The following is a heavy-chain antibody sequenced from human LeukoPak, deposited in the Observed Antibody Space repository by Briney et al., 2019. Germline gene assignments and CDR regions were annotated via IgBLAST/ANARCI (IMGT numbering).Heavy chain of an antibody. D-gene: IGHD1-26*01. Sequence: GGSLRLSCAPSGFTFSRHGMHWVRQAPGKGLEWVAIISNDGSRKYYAHSVEGRFTVSRDNSKNTLYLQMDSLRAEDTAVYYCARDRAWNYFDYWGQGTLVTVSS. V-gene: IGHV3-30*03. CDR1: GFTFSRHG. CDR2: ISNDGSRK. CDR3: ARDRAWNYFDY. J-gene: IGHJ4*02.